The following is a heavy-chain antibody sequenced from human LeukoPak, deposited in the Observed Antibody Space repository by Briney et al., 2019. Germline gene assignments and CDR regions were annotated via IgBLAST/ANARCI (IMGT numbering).Heavy chain of an antibody. CDR1: GYSFTSYW. Sequence: GESLRISCKGSGYSFTSYWISWVRQMPGKGLEWMGKIDPSDSYTNYSPSFQGHVTISADKSISTAYLQWSNLKASDTAMYYCARSGYSSSSESDFDCWGQGTLVTVSS. D-gene: IGHD6-6*01. CDR2: IDPSDSYT. V-gene: IGHV5-10-1*01. CDR3: ARSGYSSSSESDFDC. J-gene: IGHJ4*02.